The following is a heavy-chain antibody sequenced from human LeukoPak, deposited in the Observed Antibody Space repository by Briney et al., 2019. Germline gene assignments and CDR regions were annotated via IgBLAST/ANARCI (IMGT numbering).Heavy chain of an antibody. V-gene: IGHV3-73*01. J-gene: IGHJ6*03. CDR1: RFPFSGSA. CDR2: IRSKANSYAT. Sequence: GGSLRLSYAASRFPFSGSAMHWVRQASGKGLEWVGRIRSKANSYATAYAASVKGKFTICRDDSKNTAYLQMNSLKTEDTAVYYCTRPTAGSSGWYGEYYYYYMDVWGKGTTVTVSS. D-gene: IGHD6-19*01. CDR3: TRPTAGSSGWYGEYYYYYMDV.